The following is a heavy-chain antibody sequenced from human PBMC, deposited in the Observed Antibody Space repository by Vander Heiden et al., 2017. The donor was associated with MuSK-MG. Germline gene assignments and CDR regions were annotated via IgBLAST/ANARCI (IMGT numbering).Heavy chain of an antibody. CDR3: ARDPPPPSGSPPAYYGMDV. J-gene: IGHJ6*02. Sequence: QVQLVESGGGVVQPGRSLRLSCAASGFTFSSFGLHWVRQAPGKGLEWVAVIWYDGSNKYYADSVKGRFTISRDNSKNTLYLQMNSLRAEDTAVYYCARDPPPPSGSPPAYYGMDVWGQGTTVTVSS. D-gene: IGHD3-10*01. CDR1: GFTFSSFG. CDR2: IWYDGSNK. V-gene: IGHV3-33*01.